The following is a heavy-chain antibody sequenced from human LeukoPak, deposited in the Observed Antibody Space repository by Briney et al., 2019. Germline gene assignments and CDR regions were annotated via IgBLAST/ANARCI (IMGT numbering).Heavy chain of an antibody. CDR2: ISWNSGSI. J-gene: IGHJ6*03. CDR3: ARGLRPALSMDV. V-gene: IGHV3-9*01. CDR1: GFTFDDYA. Sequence: GRSLRLSCAASGFTFDDYAMHWVRQAPGKGLEWVSGISWNSGSIGYADSVKGRFTISRDNAKNSLYLQMNSLRAEDTALYYCARGLRPALSMDVWGKGTTVTVSS.